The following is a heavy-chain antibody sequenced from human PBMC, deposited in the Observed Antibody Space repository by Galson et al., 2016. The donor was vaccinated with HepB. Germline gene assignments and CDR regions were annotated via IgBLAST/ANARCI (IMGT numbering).Heavy chain of an antibody. D-gene: IGHD2-21*01. CDR2: SDPEDGDT. Sequence: SVKVSCKVSGYSLIELSMHWVRQAPGKGLEWMGGSDPEDGDTIYAQQFQGRVTLTEDTSTDTAYMELSSLRSEDTAVYYCATILIEDGGDYANPFYFWGQGTLVTVSS. CDR3: ATILIEDGGDYANPFYF. J-gene: IGHJ4*02. CDR1: GYSLIELS. V-gene: IGHV1-24*01.